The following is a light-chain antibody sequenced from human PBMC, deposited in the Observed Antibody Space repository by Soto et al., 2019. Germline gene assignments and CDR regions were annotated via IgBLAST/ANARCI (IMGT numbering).Light chain of an antibody. Sequence: QSALTQPPSASGSPGQSVTISCTGTSSDVGGYKYVSWYQQHPGKAPKLMIFEVNKRPSGVPDRFSGSKSGNTASLTVSGLQAEDEADYYCSSYAGSHNLGVSGTGTKVTVL. J-gene: IGLJ1*01. CDR3: SSYAGSHNLGV. V-gene: IGLV2-8*01. CDR1: SSDVGGYKY. CDR2: EVN.